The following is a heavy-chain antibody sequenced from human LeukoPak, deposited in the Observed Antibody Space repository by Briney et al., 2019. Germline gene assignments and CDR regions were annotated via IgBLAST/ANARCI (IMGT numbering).Heavy chain of an antibody. CDR2: VWYDGSKT. V-gene: IGHV3-33*01. CDR3: AREGYSSGFGWGFDY. J-gene: IGHJ4*02. CDR1: GFTLSSDG. Sequence: GGALRLSCAASGFTLSSDGMHWVRQAPGKGLEWVAVVWYDGSKTLYADSVKGRFTISRDNSKNTLYLQMNSLRAEDTAGYYCAREGYSSGFGWGFDYWGQGTLVTVSS. D-gene: IGHD6-19*01.